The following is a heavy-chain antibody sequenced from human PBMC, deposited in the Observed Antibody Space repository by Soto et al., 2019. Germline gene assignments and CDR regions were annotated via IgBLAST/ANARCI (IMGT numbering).Heavy chain of an antibody. Sequence: QVQLVESGGGLVKPGGSLRLSCAASGFTFSGYNMSWIRQAPGKGLEWVSYITSSGSNTFDAESVKGRFTISRDNTMNLLYLQMNSLSAEDTAVYYCARRGTISSAHPFGHWCQGTLVTVSS. V-gene: IGHV3-11*01. CDR2: ITSSGSNT. J-gene: IGHJ4*02. CDR3: ARRGTISSAHPFGH. CDR1: GFTFSGYN. D-gene: IGHD6-6*01.